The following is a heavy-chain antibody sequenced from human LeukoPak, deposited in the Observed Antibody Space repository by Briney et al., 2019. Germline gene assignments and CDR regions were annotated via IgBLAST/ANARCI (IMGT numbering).Heavy chain of an antibody. V-gene: IGHV4-39*01. D-gene: IGHD3-10*01. Sequence: PSETLSLTCTVSGGSISSSSYYWGWIRQPPGQGLEWIGSIYYSGSTYYNPSLKSRVTISVDASKNQFSLKLSSVTAADTAVYYCARRSYSGSYDFWGQGTLVTVSS. J-gene: IGHJ4*02. CDR3: ARRSYSGSYDF. CDR2: IYYSGST. CDR1: GGSISSSSYY.